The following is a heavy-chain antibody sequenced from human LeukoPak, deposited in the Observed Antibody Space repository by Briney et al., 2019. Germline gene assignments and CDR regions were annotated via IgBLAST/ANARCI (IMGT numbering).Heavy chain of an antibody. D-gene: IGHD1-1*01. CDR3: ARRTTRFDWYFDL. Sequence: PSETLSLTCAVYGGSFSGYYWSWIRQPPGKGLEWIGEINHSGSTNYNPSLKSRVTISVDTSKNQFSLKLSSVTAADTAVYHCARRTTRFDWYFDLWGRGTLVTVSS. V-gene: IGHV4-34*01. CDR2: INHSGST. CDR1: GGSFSGYY. J-gene: IGHJ2*01.